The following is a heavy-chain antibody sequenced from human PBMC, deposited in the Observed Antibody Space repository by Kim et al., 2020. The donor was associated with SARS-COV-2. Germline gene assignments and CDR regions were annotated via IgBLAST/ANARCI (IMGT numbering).Heavy chain of an antibody. CDR1: GGTFSSYA. V-gene: IGHV1-69*13. J-gene: IGHJ6*02. CDR3: ARSGSSSWYDFYYYYGMDV. Sequence: SVKVSCKASGGTFSSYAISWVRQAPGQGLEWMGGIIPIFGTANYAQKFQGRVTITADESTSTAYMELSSLRSEDTAVYYCARSGSSSWYDFYYYYGMDVWGQGTTVTVSS. D-gene: IGHD6-13*01. CDR2: IIPIFGTA.